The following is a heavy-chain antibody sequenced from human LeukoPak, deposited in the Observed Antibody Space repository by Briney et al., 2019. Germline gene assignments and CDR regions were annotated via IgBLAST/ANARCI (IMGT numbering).Heavy chain of an antibody. Sequence: SETLSLTCAVYGGSFSGYYWSWIRQPPGKGLEWIGEINHSGSTNYNPSLKSRVTISVDTSKNQFSLELSSVTAADTAVYYCARDYNYYYYYYMDVWGKGTTVTVSS. CDR1: GGSFSGYY. J-gene: IGHJ6*03. CDR2: INHSGST. V-gene: IGHV4-34*01. D-gene: IGHD1-1*01. CDR3: ARDYNYYYYYYMDV.